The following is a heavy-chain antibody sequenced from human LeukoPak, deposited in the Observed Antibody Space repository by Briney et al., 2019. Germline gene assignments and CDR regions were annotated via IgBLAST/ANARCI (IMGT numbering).Heavy chain of an antibody. Sequence: ASVKVSCKVSGYTLTELSMHWVRQAPGKGLEWMGRFYPEDGETIYAQKFQGRVTMTEDTSTDTAYMELSSLRSEDTAVYYCATGAAAGTWNYYYGMDVWGQGTTVTVSS. CDR1: GYTLTELS. V-gene: IGHV1-24*01. CDR2: FYPEDGET. CDR3: ATGAAAGTWNYYYGMDV. J-gene: IGHJ6*02. D-gene: IGHD6-13*01.